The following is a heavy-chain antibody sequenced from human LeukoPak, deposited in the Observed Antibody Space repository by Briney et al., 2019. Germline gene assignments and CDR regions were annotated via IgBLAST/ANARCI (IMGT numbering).Heavy chain of an antibody. Sequence: SETLSLTCTVSGNSISSGYYWGWIRQPPGKGLEWIGSIYHSGSTNYNPSLKSRVTISVDTSKNQFSLKLSSVTAADTAVYYCARRASSSWYPGFWPHWGQGTLVTVSS. J-gene: IGHJ4*02. CDR2: IYHSGST. V-gene: IGHV4-38-2*02. CDR1: GNSISSGYY. D-gene: IGHD6-13*01. CDR3: ARRASSSWYPGFWPH.